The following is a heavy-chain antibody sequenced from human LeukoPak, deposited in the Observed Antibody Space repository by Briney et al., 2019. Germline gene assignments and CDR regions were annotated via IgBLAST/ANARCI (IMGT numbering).Heavy chain of an antibody. CDR3: ARGRSSSWRNYYYYMDV. CDR2: INWNGGST. Sequence: GGSLRLSCAASGFTFDDYGMSWFRQAPGKGLEWVSGINWNGGSTGYADSVKGRFTISRDNAKNSLYLQMNSLRAEDTALYHCARGRSSSWRNYYYYMDVWGKGTTVTISS. J-gene: IGHJ6*03. V-gene: IGHV3-20*01. CDR1: GFTFDDYG. D-gene: IGHD6-13*01.